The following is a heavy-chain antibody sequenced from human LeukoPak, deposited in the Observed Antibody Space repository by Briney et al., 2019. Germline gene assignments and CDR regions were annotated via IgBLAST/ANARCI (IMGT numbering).Heavy chain of an antibody. CDR3: ASAITYYYDSSGYYLLDY. CDR1: GGTFSSYA. V-gene: IGHV1-69*05. CDR2: IIPIFGTA. J-gene: IGHJ4*02. Sequence: SVKVSCKASGGTFSSYAISWVRQAPGQRLEWMGGIIPIFGTANYAQKFQGRVTITTDESTSTAYMELSSLRSEDTAVYYCASAITYYYDSSGYYLLDYWGQGTLVTVSS. D-gene: IGHD3-22*01.